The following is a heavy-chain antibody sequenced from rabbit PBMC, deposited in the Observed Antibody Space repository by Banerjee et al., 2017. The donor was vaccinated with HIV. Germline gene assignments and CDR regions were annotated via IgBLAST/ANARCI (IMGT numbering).Heavy chain of an antibody. CDR1: GFSFTNKYV. D-gene: IGHD1-1*01. V-gene: IGHV1S45*01. J-gene: IGHJ4*01. CDR3: ARNPYNNPQWGSNL. CDR2: IGAGSSGTT. Sequence: QEQLEESGGDLVKPEGSLTLTCTASGFSFTNKYVMCWVRQAPGKGLEWIACIGAGSSGTTYYASWAKGRFTISKTSSTTVALQMTSLTAADTATYFCARNPYNNPQWGSNLWGPGTLVTVS.